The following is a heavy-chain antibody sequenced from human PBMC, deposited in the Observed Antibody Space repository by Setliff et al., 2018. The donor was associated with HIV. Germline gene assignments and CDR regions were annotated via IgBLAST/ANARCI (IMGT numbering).Heavy chain of an antibody. Sequence: SVKVSCKASGYTFSGYYIHWVRQAPGQGLEWVGSVIPVFGEPHYAQRFQGRVTITADRSSNTAYMEIMSLRSDDTATYYCGRGVLYGLSEYWGPGSLVTVSS. V-gene: IGHV1-69*13. J-gene: IGHJ4*02. CDR1: GYTFSGYY. CDR2: VIPVFGEP. D-gene: IGHD3-10*01. CDR3: GRGVLYGLSEY.